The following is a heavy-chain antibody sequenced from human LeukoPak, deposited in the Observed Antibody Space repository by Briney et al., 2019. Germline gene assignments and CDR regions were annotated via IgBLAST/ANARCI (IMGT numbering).Heavy chain of an antibody. CDR3: GKVGENSGWTPYEGNYFYYMDV. D-gene: IGHD6-19*01. Sequence: PGGSLRLSCVGSAFTFRNFGMHWIREAPGQGLEWVAGISYDGRNIYYSDSVRGRFTISRDNSKNMLYLQTNSLRAEDTAVYYCGKVGENSGWTPYEGNYFYYMDVWGKGTTVTISS. CDR2: ISYDGRNI. J-gene: IGHJ6*03. V-gene: IGHV3-30*18. CDR1: AFTFRNFG.